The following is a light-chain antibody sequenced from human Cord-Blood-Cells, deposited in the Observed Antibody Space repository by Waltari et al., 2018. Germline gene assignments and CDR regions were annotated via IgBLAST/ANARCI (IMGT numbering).Light chain of an antibody. CDR2: AAS. CDR1: QSIRSY. V-gene: IGKV1-39*01. Sequence: DIQMPQSSSSLSASVGDRVTITCRASQSIRSYLNWYQQKPEKAPKLLFYAASSLQSGVPSRFSRIGSGTDFTLTISSLQPEDFSTYYCQQSYSTPVTFGPGTKVDIK. CDR3: QQSYSTPVT. J-gene: IGKJ3*01.